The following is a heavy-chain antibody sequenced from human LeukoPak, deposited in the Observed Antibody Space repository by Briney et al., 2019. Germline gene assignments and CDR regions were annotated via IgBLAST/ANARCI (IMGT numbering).Heavy chain of an antibody. Sequence: SETLSLTCTVSGGSISSYYWSWIRQPPGKGLEWIGYIYYSGSTNYNPSLKSRVTISVDTSKNQFSLKLSSVTAADTAVYYCARVGGVGMVTITPFASWGKGPLVTVS. D-gene: IGHD5-24*01. CDR2: IYYSGST. CDR3: ARVGGVGMVTITPFAS. CDR1: GGSISSYY. J-gene: IGHJ5*02. V-gene: IGHV4-59*01.